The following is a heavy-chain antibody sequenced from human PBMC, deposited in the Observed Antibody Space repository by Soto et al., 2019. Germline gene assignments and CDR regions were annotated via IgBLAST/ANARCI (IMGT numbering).Heavy chain of an antibody. Sequence: GGSLRLSCAASGFTFSSYAMSWVRQAPGKGLEWVSAISGSGGSTYYADSVKGRFTISRDNSKNTLYLQMSSLRAEDTAVYYCAKDPGGLPRGYYFDYWGQGTLVTVSS. V-gene: IGHV3-23*01. CDR1: GFTFSSYA. J-gene: IGHJ4*02. D-gene: IGHD1-26*01. CDR2: ISGSGGST. CDR3: AKDPGGLPRGYYFDY.